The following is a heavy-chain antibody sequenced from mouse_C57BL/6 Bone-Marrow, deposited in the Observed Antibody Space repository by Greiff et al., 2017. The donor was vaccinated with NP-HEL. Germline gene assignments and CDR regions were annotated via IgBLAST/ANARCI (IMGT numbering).Heavy chain of an antibody. V-gene: IGHV1-54*01. CDR3: ARSSITTVVAHWYFDV. Sequence: QVQLQQSGAELVRPGTSVKVSCKASGYAFTNYLIEWVKQRPGQGLEWIGVINPGSGGTNYNEKFQGKATLTADTSSSTAYMQLSSLTSEDSAVYFCARSSITTVVAHWYFDVWGTGTTVTVSS. CDR2: INPGSGGT. CDR1: GYAFTNYL. J-gene: IGHJ1*03. D-gene: IGHD1-1*01.